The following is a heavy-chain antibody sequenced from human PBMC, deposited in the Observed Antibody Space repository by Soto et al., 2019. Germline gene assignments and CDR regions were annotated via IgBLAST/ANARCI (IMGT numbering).Heavy chain of an antibody. CDR2: IIPILGIA. CDR3: VRDPSKYCSGGSCLPFDAFDI. V-gene: IGHV1-69*04. Sequence: SVKVSCKASGGTFSSYTISWVRQAPGQGLEWMGRIIPILGIANYAQKFQGRVTITADKSTSTAYIELSSLRSEDTAVYYCVRDPSKYCSGGSCLPFDAFDIWGQGTMVTVSS. CDR1: GGTFSSYT. D-gene: IGHD2-15*01. J-gene: IGHJ3*02.